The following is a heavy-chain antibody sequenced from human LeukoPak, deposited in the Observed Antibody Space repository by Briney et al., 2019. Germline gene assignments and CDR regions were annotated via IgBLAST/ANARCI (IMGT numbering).Heavy chain of an antibody. J-gene: IGHJ4*02. CDR2: ISNNGGYT. Sequence: GGSLRLSCAASGFTFSSSAMSWVRQAPGKGLEWVSAISNNGGYTYYADSVQGRFTISRDNSKSTLCLQMNSLRAEDTAVYYCTRDWRNLGYDYWGQGTLVTVSS. D-gene: IGHD5-12*01. CDR1: GFTFSSSA. V-gene: IGHV3-23*01. CDR3: TRDWRNLGYDY.